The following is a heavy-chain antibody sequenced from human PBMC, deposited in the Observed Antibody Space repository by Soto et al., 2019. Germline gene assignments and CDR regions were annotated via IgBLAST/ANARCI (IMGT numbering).Heavy chain of an antibody. D-gene: IGHD2-2*01. J-gene: IGHJ6*02. Sequence: QVQLVESGGGVVQPGRSLRLSCAASGFTFSSYGMHWVRQAPGKGLEWVAVIWYDGSNKYYADSVKGRFTISRDNSKNTLYLQMNSLRAEDTAVYYCAREDIVVVPAAMPSYGAYYYYGMDVWGHGTTVTVSS. CDR1: GFTFSSYG. CDR3: AREDIVVVPAAMPSYGAYYYYGMDV. CDR2: IWYDGSNK. V-gene: IGHV3-33*01.